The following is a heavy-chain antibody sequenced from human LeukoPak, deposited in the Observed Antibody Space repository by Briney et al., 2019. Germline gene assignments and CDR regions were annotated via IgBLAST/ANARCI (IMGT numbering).Heavy chain of an antibody. D-gene: IGHD3-10*01. CDR1: GFTFSSYG. CDR2: IWYDGSNK. Sequence: GRSLRLSCAASGFTFSSYGMHWVRQAPGKGLGWVAVIWYDGSNKYYADTVKGRFTISRDNSKNTLYLQMNSLRAEDTAVYYCAKEGLPGVTRVGYYYYYMDVWGKGTTVTVSS. V-gene: IGHV3-33*06. J-gene: IGHJ6*03. CDR3: AKEGLPGVTRVGYYYYYMDV.